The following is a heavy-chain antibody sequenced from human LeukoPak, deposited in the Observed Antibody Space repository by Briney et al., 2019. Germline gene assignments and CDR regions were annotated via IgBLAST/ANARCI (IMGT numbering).Heavy chain of an antibody. Sequence: ASVKVSCKASGYTFTSYAMHWVRQAPGQRLEWMGWINAGNGNTKYSQKFQGRVTITRDTSASTAYMELSSLRSEDTAVYYCARAESGSYYFDYWGQGTLVTVFS. D-gene: IGHD1-26*01. CDR1: GYTFTSYA. CDR3: ARAESGSYYFDY. V-gene: IGHV1-3*01. CDR2: INAGNGNT. J-gene: IGHJ4*02.